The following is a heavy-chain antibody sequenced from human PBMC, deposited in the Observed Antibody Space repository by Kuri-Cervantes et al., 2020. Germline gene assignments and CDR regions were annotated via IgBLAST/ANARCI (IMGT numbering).Heavy chain of an antibody. Sequence: LETLSLTCTVSAGSIRSYYWGWVRQPPGKGLEYLGNIYSSGSTNYSPSLKSRVTLSVDTSKNQFSLKLTAVTAADTAVYYCARGWRGRSTSVTHYTRYFDLWGRGTLVTVSS. CDR2: IYSSGST. D-gene: IGHD4-17*01. J-gene: IGHJ2*01. CDR3: ARGWRGRSTSVTHYTRYFDL. CDR1: AGSIRSYY. V-gene: IGHV4-59*01.